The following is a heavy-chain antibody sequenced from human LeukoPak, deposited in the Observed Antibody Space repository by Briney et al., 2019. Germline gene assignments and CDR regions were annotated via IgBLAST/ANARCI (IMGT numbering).Heavy chain of an antibody. CDR3: AKGALGYCSSTSCYEDDYFDY. V-gene: IGHV3-23*01. D-gene: IGHD2-2*01. J-gene: IGHJ4*02. CDR2: ISGSGTTT. CDR1: GFTFGSFA. Sequence: GGSLRLSCAASGFTFGSFAMSWVRQAPGKGLEWVSAISGSGTTTFYADSVKGRFTISRDNSKNTLYLQMNSLRAEDTAVYYCAKGALGYCSSTSCYEDDYFDYWGQGTLVTVSS.